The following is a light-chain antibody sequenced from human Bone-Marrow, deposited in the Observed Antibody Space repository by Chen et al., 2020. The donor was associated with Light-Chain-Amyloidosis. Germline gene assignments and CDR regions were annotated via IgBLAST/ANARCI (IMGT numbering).Light chain of an antibody. J-gene: IGKJ4*01. CDR2: AAS. CDR3: QKSYITPQVT. Sequence: DIQMTQSPSSLSASIGDRVTLTCRASQSISTYLNWYQQKPGKAPKLLIYAASSLQSGVPSRFSGSGYGTEFTLTISSLQPEDFATYYCQKSYITPQVTFGGGTKVEIK. CDR1: QSISTY. V-gene: IGKV1-39*01.